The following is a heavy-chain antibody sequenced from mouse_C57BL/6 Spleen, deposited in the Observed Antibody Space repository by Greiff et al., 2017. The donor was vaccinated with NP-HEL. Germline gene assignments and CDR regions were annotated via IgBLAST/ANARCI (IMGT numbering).Heavy chain of an antibody. CDR2: IYPGSGST. CDR3: ARDSSGYVDY. CDR1: GYTFTSYW. J-gene: IGHJ2*01. V-gene: IGHV1-55*01. Sequence: QVQLQQPGAELVQPGASLKMSCKASGYTFTSYWITWVKQRPGQGLGWIGDIYPGSGSTNYNEQFKSKATLTVDTSSSTAYMQLSSLTSEDAAVYYCARDSSGYVDYWGQGTTLTVSS. D-gene: IGHD3-2*02.